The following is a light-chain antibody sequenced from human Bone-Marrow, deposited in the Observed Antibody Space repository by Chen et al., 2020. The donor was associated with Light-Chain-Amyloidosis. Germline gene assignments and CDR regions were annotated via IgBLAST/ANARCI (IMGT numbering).Light chain of an antibody. CDR3: ATWDDSLNSPV. CDR1: SSNIGSNA. CDR2: SDI. Sequence: QSVLTQPPSASGTPGQRFTISCSGSSSNIGSNAISWYQHLPGTAPQLLIYSDIQRPSGVPERFSGSKSGTSASLAISGLQSEDEANYYCATWDDSLNSPVFGGGTKLTVL. V-gene: IGLV1-44*01. J-gene: IGLJ3*02.